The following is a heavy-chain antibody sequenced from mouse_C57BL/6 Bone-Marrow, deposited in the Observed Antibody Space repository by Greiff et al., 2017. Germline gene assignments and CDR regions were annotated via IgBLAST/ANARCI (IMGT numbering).Heavy chain of an antibody. CDR1: GYTFTSYW. Sequence: QVQLQQPGAELVKPGASVKMSCKASGYTFTSYWITWVKQRPGQGLEWIGDIYPGSGSTNYNEKFKSKATLTVETSSSTAYMQLSSLTSEDSVVYYCARPYYSNYWYFDVWGTGTTVTVSS. D-gene: IGHD2-5*01. J-gene: IGHJ1*03. CDR3: ARPYYSNYWYFDV. CDR2: IYPGSGST. V-gene: IGHV1-55*01.